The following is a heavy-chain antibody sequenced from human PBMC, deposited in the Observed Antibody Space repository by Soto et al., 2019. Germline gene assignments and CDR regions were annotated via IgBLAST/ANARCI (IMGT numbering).Heavy chain of an antibody. Sequence: PSETLSLTCTVSRGSISSYYWSWIRQPPGKGLEWIGYIYYSESTNYNPSLKSRVTISVDTSKHPFSLKLSSVTAADTAVYYCARMSAAAGTGWFDPWGQGTQVTVSS. J-gene: IGHJ5*02. D-gene: IGHD6-13*01. CDR2: IYYSEST. CDR1: RGSISSYY. CDR3: ARMSAAAGTGWFDP. V-gene: IGHV4-59*01.